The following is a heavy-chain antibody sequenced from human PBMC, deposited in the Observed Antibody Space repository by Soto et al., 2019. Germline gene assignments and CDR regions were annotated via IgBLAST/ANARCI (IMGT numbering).Heavy chain of an antibody. Sequence: GSLRLSCAASGFTFSTYWMTWVRQAPGKGLEWVANIKQDESEKYYVDSVQGRFTISRDNAKNSLFLQMNSLRADDTAVYYCARVGQWPYDAFDIWGQGTMVTVSS. CDR3: ARVGQWPYDAFDI. CDR2: IKQDESEK. J-gene: IGHJ3*02. CDR1: GFTFSTYW. D-gene: IGHD6-19*01. V-gene: IGHV3-7*01.